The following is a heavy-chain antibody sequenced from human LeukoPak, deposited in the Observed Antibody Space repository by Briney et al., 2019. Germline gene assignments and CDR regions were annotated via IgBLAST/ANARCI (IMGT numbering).Heavy chain of an antibody. CDR2: ISSSSSTI. V-gene: IGHV3-48*01. J-gene: IGHJ4*02. CDR1: GFTFSSYV. D-gene: IGHD3-22*01. CDR3: ARDVSGYYEYYFDY. Sequence: PGGSLRLSCAASGFTFSSYVMSWVRQAPGKGLEWVPYISSSSSTIYYADSVKGRFTISRDNAENSLYLQMNSLRAEDTAVYYCARDVSGYYEYYFDYWGQGTLVTVSS.